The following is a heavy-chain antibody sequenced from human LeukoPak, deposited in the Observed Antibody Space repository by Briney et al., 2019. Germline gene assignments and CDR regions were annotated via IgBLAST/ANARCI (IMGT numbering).Heavy chain of an antibody. CDR1: GFTFSSYS. V-gene: IGHV3-48*02. Sequence: PGGSLRLSCAASGFTFSSYSMNWVRQAPGKGLEWVSYISSTSSTIYYADSVKGRFAISRDNAKNSLYLQMNSLRDEDTAVHYCARNRLKMAYYGMEVWGQGTTVTVSS. D-gene: IGHD5-24*01. J-gene: IGHJ6*02. CDR3: ARNRLKMAYYGMEV. CDR2: ISSTSSTI.